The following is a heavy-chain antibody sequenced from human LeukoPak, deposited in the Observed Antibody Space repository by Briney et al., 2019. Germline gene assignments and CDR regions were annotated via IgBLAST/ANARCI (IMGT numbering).Heavy chain of an antibody. Sequence: SVKVSCKASGGTFSSYAISWVRQAPGQGLEWMGGIIPIFGTANYAQKFQGRVTMTRDTSTSTVYMELSSLRSEDTAVYYCARDWGIAAAYNWFDPWGQGTLVTVSS. CDR2: IIPIFGTA. CDR3: ARDWGIAAAYNWFDP. V-gene: IGHV1-69*05. D-gene: IGHD6-13*01. CDR1: GGTFSSYA. J-gene: IGHJ5*02.